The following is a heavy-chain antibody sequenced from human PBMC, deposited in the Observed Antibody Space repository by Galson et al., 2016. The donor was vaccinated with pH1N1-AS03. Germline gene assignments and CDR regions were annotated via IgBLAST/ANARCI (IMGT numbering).Heavy chain of an antibody. J-gene: IGHJ5*02. D-gene: IGHD2-15*01. V-gene: IGHV1-8*03. CDR3: ARGLVDGSGPACSGTLRFDP. Sequence: SVKVSCKASGYTFTTYDINWVRQAPGQGLEWMGWMNPDSGNTGYAPSFQGRVTITRDTSISTAYMELSSLRSEDTAVYYCARGLVDGSGPACSGTLRFDPWGQGTLVTVSS. CDR1: GYTFTTYD. CDR2: MNPDSGNT.